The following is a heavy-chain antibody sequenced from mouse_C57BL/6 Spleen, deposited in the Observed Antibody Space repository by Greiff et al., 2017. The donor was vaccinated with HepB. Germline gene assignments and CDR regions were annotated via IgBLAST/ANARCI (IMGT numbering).Heavy chain of an antibody. CDR1: GYSITSGYY. Sequence: EVQLVESGPGLVKPSQSLSLTCSVTGYSITSGYYWNWIRQFPGNKLEWMGYISYDGSNNYNPSLKNRISITRDTSKNQFFLKLNSVTTEDTATYYCAGGYDYGSYWYFDVWGTGTTVTVSS. CDR3: AGGYDYGSYWYFDV. V-gene: IGHV3-6*01. CDR2: ISYDGSN. J-gene: IGHJ1*03. D-gene: IGHD2-4*01.